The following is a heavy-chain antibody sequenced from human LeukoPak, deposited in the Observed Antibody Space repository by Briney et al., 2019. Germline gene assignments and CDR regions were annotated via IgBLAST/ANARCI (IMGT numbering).Heavy chain of an antibody. Sequence: GGSLRLSCAASGFTFSSYSMNWVRQAPGKGLEWVSSISSSSSYIHYADSVKGRFTISRDNAKNSLYLQMNSLRAEDTAVYYCARVPPSLVPYYFDYWGQGTLVTVSS. D-gene: IGHD2-2*01. CDR1: GFTFSSYS. V-gene: IGHV3-21*01. J-gene: IGHJ4*02. CDR3: ARVPPSLVPYYFDY. CDR2: ISSSSSYI.